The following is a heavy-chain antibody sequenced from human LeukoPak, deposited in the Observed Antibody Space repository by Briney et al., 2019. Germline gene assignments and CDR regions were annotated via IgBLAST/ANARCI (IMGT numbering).Heavy chain of an antibody. J-gene: IGHJ4*02. D-gene: IGHD3-3*01. CDR1: GGSISSGDYY. Sequence: DPSQTLSLTCTVSGGSISSGDYYWRWIRQPPGKGLEWIGYIYYSGSTYYNPSLKSGVTITVNTSKNQLSLKLSSGTAAETAVYYCAREVMEWSIDYWGQGTLVTVSS. CDR2: IYYSGST. V-gene: IGHV4-30-4*08. CDR3: AREVMEWSIDY.